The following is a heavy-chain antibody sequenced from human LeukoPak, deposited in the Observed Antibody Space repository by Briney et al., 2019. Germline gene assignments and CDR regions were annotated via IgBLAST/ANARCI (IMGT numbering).Heavy chain of an antibody. CDR1: GGSISSYY. Sequence: SETLSLTCTVSGGSISSYYWSWIRQPPGKGLEWIGYIYYSGSTNYNPSLKSRVTISVDTSKNQFSLKLSSVTAADTAVYYCARGWTYYCYGMDVWGQGTTVTVSS. CDR3: ARGWTYYCYGMDV. V-gene: IGHV4-59*01. D-gene: IGHD3/OR15-3a*01. J-gene: IGHJ6*02. CDR2: IYYSGST.